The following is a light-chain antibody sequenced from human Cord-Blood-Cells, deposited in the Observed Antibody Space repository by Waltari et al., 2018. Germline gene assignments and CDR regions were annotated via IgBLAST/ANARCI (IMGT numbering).Light chain of an antibody. CDR1: QSISSY. Sequence: DIQMTQSPSSLSASVGDRVTITFRASQSISSYLHRYQQKPGKAPKLLIYASSSLHSGVPSRFSGSGSGTDFTLTISSLQPGDFATYYCQQSYSTPYTFGQGTKLEIK. CDR2: ASS. J-gene: IGKJ2*01. CDR3: QQSYSTPYT. V-gene: IGKV1-39*01.